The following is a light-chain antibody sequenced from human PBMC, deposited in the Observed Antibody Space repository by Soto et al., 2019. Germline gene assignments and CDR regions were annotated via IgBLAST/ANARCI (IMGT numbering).Light chain of an antibody. J-gene: IGKJ4*01. V-gene: IGKV1-39*01. CDR3: QQNYSPPLS. CDR2: SAS. CDR1: QSISTY. Sequence: DIQMTQSPSSLSASVGDRVTITCRTSQSISTYLSWFQQKPGEAPRLLMYSASSLPSGGPSRFIGSGSGTDVTLTISSLQPEDFATYYCQQNYSPPLSFGGGTKVEV.